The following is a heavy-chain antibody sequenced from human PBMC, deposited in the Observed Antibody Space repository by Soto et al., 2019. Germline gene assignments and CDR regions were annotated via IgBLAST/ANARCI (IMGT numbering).Heavy chain of an antibody. CDR3: ARGRDLLTGYSFDY. Sequence: QVQLQESGPGLVKPSQTLSLTCTVSGGSISSSGYYWTWIRQHPVQGLEWIGYIYYSGSTYYNPSLKSRLTISLDTSRNQFSLKLSSVTAADTAVYYCARGRDLLTGYSFDYWGQGTLVTVSS. CDR2: IYYSGST. D-gene: IGHD3-9*01. J-gene: IGHJ4*02. CDR1: GGSISSSGYY. V-gene: IGHV4-31*03.